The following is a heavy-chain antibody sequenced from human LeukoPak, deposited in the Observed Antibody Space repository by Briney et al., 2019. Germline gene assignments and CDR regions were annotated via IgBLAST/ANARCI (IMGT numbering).Heavy chain of an antibody. CDR3: ARTRNPGQLWLPYFDY. CDR2: IIPIFGTA. CDR1: GGTFSSYA. Sequence: VASVKVSCTASGGTFSSYAISWVRQAPGQGLEWMGGIIPIFGTANYAQKFQGRVTITADESTSTAYMELSSLRSEDTAVYYCARTRNPGQLWLPYFDYWGQGTLVTVSS. J-gene: IGHJ4*02. V-gene: IGHV1-69*13. D-gene: IGHD5-18*01.